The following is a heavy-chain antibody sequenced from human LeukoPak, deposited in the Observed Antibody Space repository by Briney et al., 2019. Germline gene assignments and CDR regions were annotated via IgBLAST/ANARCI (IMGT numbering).Heavy chain of an antibody. Sequence: GESLKISCKASGYSFARYWIGWVRQMPGKGLEWMGIIYPGDSDTRYSPSFQGQVTISADKSISTAYLQWSSLKASDTAMYDCARHLYGISAAFDIWGQGTMVTVSS. CDR2: IYPGDSDT. CDR3: ARHLYGISAAFDI. D-gene: IGHD2/OR15-2a*01. V-gene: IGHV5-51*01. J-gene: IGHJ3*02. CDR1: GYSFARYW.